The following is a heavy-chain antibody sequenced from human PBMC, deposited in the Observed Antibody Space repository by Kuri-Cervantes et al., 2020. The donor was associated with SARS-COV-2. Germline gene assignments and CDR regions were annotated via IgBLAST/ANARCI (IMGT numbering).Heavy chain of an antibody. CDR3: ARDSHRSGYLYYFDY. D-gene: IGHD3-3*01. J-gene: IGHJ4*02. V-gene: IGHV4-61*02. Sequence: SCTVSGGSISSSSYYWGWIRQLAGKGLEWIGRIYTSGSTNYNPSLKSRVTMSVDTSKNQFSLKLSSVTAADTAVYYCARDSHRSGYLYYFDYWGQGTLVTVSS. CDR1: GGSISSSSYY. CDR2: IYTSGST.